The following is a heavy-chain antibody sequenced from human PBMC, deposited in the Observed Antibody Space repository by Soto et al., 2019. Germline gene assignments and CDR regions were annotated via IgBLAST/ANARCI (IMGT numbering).Heavy chain of an antibody. J-gene: IGHJ5*02. CDR1: GYTFTSYG. V-gene: IGHV1-3*01. Sequence: ASVKVSCKASGYTFTSYGIHWVRQAPGQRLEWMGWINAANGDTKYSPKFQGRVTITRDTSAGTAYMELSSLRSDDTAAYYSVTRHVSANGIDWFDTWGQGTLVTVSS. CDR3: VTRHVSANGIDWFDT. D-gene: IGHD2-8*01. CDR2: INAANGDT.